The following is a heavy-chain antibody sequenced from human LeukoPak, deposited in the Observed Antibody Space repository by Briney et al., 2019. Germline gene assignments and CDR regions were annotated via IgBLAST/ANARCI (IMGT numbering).Heavy chain of an antibody. CDR1: GGSVSSGSYY. CDR2: IYYSGST. D-gene: IGHD1-26*01. J-gene: IGHJ4*02. CDR3: ARESGDGFVDY. V-gene: IGHV4-61*01. Sequence: PSETLSLTCTVSGGSVSSGSYYWSWLRQPPGKGLEWIGYIYYSGSTNYNPSLKSRVTISVDTSKNQFSLKLSSVTAADTAVYYCARESGDGFVDYWGQGTLVTVPS.